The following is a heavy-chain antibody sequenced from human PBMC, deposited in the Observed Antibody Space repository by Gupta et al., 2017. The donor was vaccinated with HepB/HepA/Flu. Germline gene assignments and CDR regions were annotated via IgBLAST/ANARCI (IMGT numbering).Heavy chain of an antibody. D-gene: IGHD3-10*01. CDR3: ARGGSGSTFNWFDP. V-gene: IGHV4-34*01. Sequence: QVQLQQRGAGLLKPSETLSLTCAVHGGSFSDYYWSWIRQPPGKGLEWIGEINHSGSTNYNPSLKSRVTISVDTSKNQFSLKLSSVTAADTAVYYCARGGSGSTFNWFDPWGQGTLVTVSS. J-gene: IGHJ5*02. CDR2: INHSGST. CDR1: GGSFSDYY.